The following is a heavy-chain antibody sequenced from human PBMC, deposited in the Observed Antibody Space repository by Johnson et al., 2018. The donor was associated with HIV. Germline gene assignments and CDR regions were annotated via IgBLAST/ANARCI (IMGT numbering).Heavy chain of an antibody. CDR3: ARALGATYAFDI. D-gene: IGHD1-26*01. V-gene: IGHV3-13*01. J-gene: IGHJ3*02. Sequence: VQLVESGGGVVQPGRSLRLSCAASGFTFSSYAMSWVRQATGKGLEWVSAIGTAGDTYYPGSVKGRFTISRENAKNSLYLQMNSLRAGDTAVYYCARALGATYAFDIWGQGTMVTVSS. CDR1: GFTFSSYA. CDR2: IGTAGDT.